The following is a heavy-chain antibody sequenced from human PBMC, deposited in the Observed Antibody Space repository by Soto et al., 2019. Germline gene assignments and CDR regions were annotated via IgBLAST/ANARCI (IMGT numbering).Heavy chain of an antibody. J-gene: IGHJ3*02. V-gene: IGHV4-59*01. Sequence: QVQLQESGPGLVKPSETLSLTCTVSGGSISSYYWSWIRQPPGKGLEWIGYIYYSGSTNYNPSLKRRVTISVDTSKNQFSLKLSSVTAADTAVDYCARDGLYRSGWSYRDAFDIWGQGTMVTVSS. CDR3: ARDGLYRSGWSYRDAFDI. CDR2: IYYSGST. CDR1: GGSISSYY. D-gene: IGHD6-19*01.